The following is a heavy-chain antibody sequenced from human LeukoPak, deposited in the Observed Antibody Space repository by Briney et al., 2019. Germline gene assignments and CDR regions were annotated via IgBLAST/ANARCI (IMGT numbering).Heavy chain of an antibody. CDR3: ARGSRDCGGDCYSHDAFDI. V-gene: IGHV4-31*03. D-gene: IGHD2-21*02. CDR1: GGSISSGGYY. CDR2: IYYSGST. J-gene: IGHJ3*02. Sequence: SQTLSLTCTVSGGSISSGGYYWSWIRQHPGKGLEWIVYIYYSGSTYYNPSLKSRVTISVGTSKNQFSLKLSSVTAADTAVYYCARGSRDCGGDCYSHDAFDIWGQGTMVTVSS.